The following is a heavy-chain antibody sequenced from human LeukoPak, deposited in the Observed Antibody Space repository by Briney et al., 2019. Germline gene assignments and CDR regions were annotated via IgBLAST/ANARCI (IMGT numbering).Heavy chain of an antibody. CDR1: GFSFSSYA. V-gene: IGHV3-30-3*01. D-gene: IGHD6-19*01. CDR2: ISYDGSMK. CDR3: ARDWRSGGWTGPLDH. Sequence: GGSLILSCAASGFSFSSYAMHWVRQAPGKGLEWVTIISYDGSMKYYADSVKGRFTIFRDNSKNTLFLQMNSLRAEDTAAYYCARDWRSGGWTGPLDHWGQGTLVTVSS. J-gene: IGHJ4*02.